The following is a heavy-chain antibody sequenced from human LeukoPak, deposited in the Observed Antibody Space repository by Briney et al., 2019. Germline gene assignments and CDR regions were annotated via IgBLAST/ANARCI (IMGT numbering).Heavy chain of an antibody. CDR1: GGSISSGSYY. CDR3: ARAADSSSWYYFDY. D-gene: IGHD6-13*01. CDR2: IYYSGST. Sequence: SETLSLTCTVSGGSISSGSYYWSWIRQPPGKGLEWIGSIYYSGSTYYNPSLKSRVTISVDTSKNQFSLKLSSVTAADTAVYYCARAADSSSWYYFDYWGQGTLVTVSS. J-gene: IGHJ4*02. V-gene: IGHV4-39*07.